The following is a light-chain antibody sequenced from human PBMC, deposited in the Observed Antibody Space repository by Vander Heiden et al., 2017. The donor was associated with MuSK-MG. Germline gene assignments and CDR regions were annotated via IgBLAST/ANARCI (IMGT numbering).Light chain of an antibody. Sequence: QSVLTQPPSVSAAPRQRVTISCSGSSSNIGNNAVNWYQQLPGKAPKLLIYYDDLRPSGVSDRFSGSKSGTSASLAISGLQAEDEADYYCAAWDDSLNGLVFGGGTKLTVL. CDR2: YDD. J-gene: IGLJ2*01. CDR1: SSNIGNNA. V-gene: IGLV1-36*01. CDR3: AAWDDSLNGLV.